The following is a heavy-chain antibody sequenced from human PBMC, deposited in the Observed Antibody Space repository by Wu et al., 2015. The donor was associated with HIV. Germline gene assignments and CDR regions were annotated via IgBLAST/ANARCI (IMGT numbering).Heavy chain of an antibody. J-gene: IGHJ1*01. CDR1: GLTLISSV. Sequence: QLVQSGPEVKKPGTSVKVSCKASGLTLISSVIQWVRQARGQRPEWIGWIVVGNSNTNYAQRFHERVTMTRDMSTNTAYLELRSLRPDDTAVYYCARDYYDSSGYYYRSVQWWGQGTLVTVSS. CDR2: IVVGNSNT. V-gene: IGHV1-58*02. CDR3: ARDYYDSSGYYYRSVQW. D-gene: IGHD3-22*01.